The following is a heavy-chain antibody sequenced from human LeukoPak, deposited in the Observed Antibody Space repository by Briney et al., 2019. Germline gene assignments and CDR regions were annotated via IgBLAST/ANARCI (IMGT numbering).Heavy chain of an antibody. D-gene: IGHD5-12*01. Sequence: AGGSLRLSCAASGFTLSSYNMYWVRQAPGKGLEWVSSISSRSDYIFYADSVKGRFTISRDNAKSSLYLQMSSLRAEDTAVYYCARRYSAYGGGFDYWGQGTLVTVSS. CDR1: GFTLSSYN. CDR2: ISSRSDYI. CDR3: ARRYSAYGGGFDY. J-gene: IGHJ4*02. V-gene: IGHV3-21*01.